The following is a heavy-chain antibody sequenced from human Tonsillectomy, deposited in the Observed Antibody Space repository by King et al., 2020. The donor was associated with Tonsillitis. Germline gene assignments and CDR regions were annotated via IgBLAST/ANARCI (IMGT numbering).Heavy chain of an antibody. V-gene: IGHV3-7*01. CDR3: ARDFYRTFDL. Sequence: VQLVESGGGSVQPRGSLRLSCAASGLTFSSQWMSWVRQAPGNGLEWVANIKPDGSETYYVDSVKGRFTISRENTKNSLYLQMSSLRAEDTAIYYCARDFYRTFDLWGRDTLVTVSS. CDR2: IKPDGSET. D-gene: IGHD2/OR15-2a*01. CDR1: GLTFSSQW. J-gene: IGHJ2*01.